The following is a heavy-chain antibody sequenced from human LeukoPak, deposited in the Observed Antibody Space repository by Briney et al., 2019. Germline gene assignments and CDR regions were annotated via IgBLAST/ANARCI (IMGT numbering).Heavy chain of an antibody. CDR1: GVSISSSNSY. D-gene: IGHD3-10*01. CDR2: IYYSGST. J-gene: IGHJ4*02. Sequence: SGTLSLTCTVSGVSISSSNSYWGWIRQPPGKGLEWIGSIYYSGSTNYNPSLKSRVTISVDTSKNQFSLKLSSVTAADTAVYYCARGRGHQDYWGQGTLVTVSS. V-gene: IGHV4-39*07. CDR3: ARGRGHQDY.